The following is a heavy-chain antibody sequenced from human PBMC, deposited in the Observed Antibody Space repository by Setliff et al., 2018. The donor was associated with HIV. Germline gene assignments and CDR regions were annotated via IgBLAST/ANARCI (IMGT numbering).Heavy chain of an antibody. V-gene: IGHV3-21*01. Sequence: GESLKISCAASGFTFSSYSMNWVRQAPGKGLEWVSSISSSSSYIYYADSVKGRFTISRDNAKNSLYLQMNSLRAEDTAVYYCARLQDWWFDPWGQGTLVTV. CDR2: ISSSSSYI. J-gene: IGHJ5*02. CDR1: GFTFSSYS. CDR3: ARLQDWWFDP. D-gene: IGHD2-15*01.